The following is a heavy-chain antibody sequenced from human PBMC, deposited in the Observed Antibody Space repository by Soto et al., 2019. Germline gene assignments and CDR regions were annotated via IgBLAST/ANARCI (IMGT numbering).Heavy chain of an antibody. J-gene: IGHJ4*02. CDR3: AREGPLTRFAH. D-gene: IGHD3-16*01. CDR2: IIPFADIP. CDR1: VGSFSSYS. Sequence: QVQLVQSGAEVKKPGSSVTVSCKATVGSFSSYSITWVRQGPGQGLEWMGRIIPFADIPNHAPKFQDRITITADKATSAAYMELTSLSSEDTAVYYCAREGPLTRFAHWGQGTLVTVSS. V-gene: IGHV1-69*08.